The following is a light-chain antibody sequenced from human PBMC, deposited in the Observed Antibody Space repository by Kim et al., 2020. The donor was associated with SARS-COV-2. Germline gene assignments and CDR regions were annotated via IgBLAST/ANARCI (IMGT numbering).Light chain of an antibody. CDR3: NSRDSSGNHWV. CDR2: GKN. Sequence: ALGQTVRIKCQGDSLRIYYASWYQQRPGQAPVPVIYGKNSRPSGIPDRFSGSSSGNTASLSITGAQAEDEADYYCNSRDSSGNHWVFGGGTQLTVL. V-gene: IGLV3-19*01. J-gene: IGLJ3*02. CDR1: SLRIYY.